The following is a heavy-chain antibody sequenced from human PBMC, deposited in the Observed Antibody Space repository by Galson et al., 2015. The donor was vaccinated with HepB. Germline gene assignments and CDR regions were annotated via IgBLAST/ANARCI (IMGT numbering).Heavy chain of an antibody. J-gene: IGHJ5*02. CDR1: GFTFRSYA. CDR2: ISSNGGST. V-gene: IGHV3-64D*06. Sequence: SLRLSCAASGFTFRSYAMHWVRQAPGKGLEYVSAISSNGGSTYYADSVKGRFTISRDNSKNTLYLQMSSPRAEDTAMYYCVKGPGSAPLRNWFDPWGQGTLVTVSS. D-gene: IGHD3-16*01. CDR3: VKGPGSAPLRNWFDP.